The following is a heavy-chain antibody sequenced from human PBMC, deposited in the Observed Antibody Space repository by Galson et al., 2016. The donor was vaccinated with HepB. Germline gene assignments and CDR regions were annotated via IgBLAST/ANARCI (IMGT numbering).Heavy chain of an antibody. Sequence: SLRLSCAASGFTVTRNYMRWFRQAPGKGLEWVSLIYSEGTTDYADSVKGRFTISRDSSKNPLFLQMNRLRVEDTAVYYCGRDVGPWDRETLVTVSS. CDR3: GRDVGP. CDR2: IYSEGTT. J-gene: IGHJ5*02. V-gene: IGHV3-53*01. CDR1: GFTVTRNY.